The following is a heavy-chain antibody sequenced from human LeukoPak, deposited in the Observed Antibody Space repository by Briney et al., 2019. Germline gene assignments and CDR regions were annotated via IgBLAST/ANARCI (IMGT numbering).Heavy chain of an antibody. V-gene: IGHV3-48*03. D-gene: IGHD3-10*01. Sequence: GGSLRLFCAASGFTFSSYEMNWVRQAPGKGLEWVSYISSSGSTIYYADSVKGRFTISRDNAKNSLYLQMNSLRAEDTAVYYCARDVRPGTNWFDPWGQGTLVTVSS. CDR3: ARDVRPGTNWFDP. CDR1: GFTFSSYE. J-gene: IGHJ5*02. CDR2: ISSSGSTI.